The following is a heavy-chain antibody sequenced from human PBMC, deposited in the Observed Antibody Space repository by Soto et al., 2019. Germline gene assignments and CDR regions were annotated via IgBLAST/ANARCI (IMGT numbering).Heavy chain of an antibody. CDR1: GYTFTSYD. D-gene: IGHD5-12*01. Sequence: GASVKVSCKASGYTFTSYDVNWVRHATGQGLEWMGWMNPNSGNTGYAQKFQGRVTMTRNTSISTAYMELSSLRSEDTAVYYCVKSGYDSSEDFDYWGQGTLVTVSS. J-gene: IGHJ4*02. V-gene: IGHV1-8*01. CDR3: VKSGYDSSEDFDY. CDR2: MNPNSGNT.